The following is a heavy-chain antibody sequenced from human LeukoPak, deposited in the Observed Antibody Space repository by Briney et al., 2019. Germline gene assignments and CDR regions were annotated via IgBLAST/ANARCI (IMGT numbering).Heavy chain of an antibody. D-gene: IGHD5-24*01. CDR3: ARTGKVEMATIARLGRRQGPFDY. Sequence: ASVKVSCKVSGYTFTGYYIHWVRQAPGQGLEWMGWINPNSGGTNYAQKFQGRVTVTGDTSISTAYMELSRLTSDDTAVYYCARTGKVEMATIARLGRRQGPFDYWGQGTLVTVSS. V-gene: IGHV1-2*02. CDR1: GYTFTGYY. CDR2: INPNSGGT. J-gene: IGHJ4*02.